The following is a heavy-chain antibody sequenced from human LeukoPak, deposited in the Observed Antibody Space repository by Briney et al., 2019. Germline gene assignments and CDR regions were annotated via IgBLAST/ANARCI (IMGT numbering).Heavy chain of an antibody. Sequence: PGGSLRLSCAASGFTFSSYGMSWVRQAPGKGLEWVGFIRSKAYGGTTEYAASVKGRFTISRDDSKSIAYLQMNSLKTEDTAVYYCTREATEWYFDLWGRGTLVTVSS. J-gene: IGHJ2*01. D-gene: IGHD1-26*01. V-gene: IGHV3-49*04. CDR2: IRSKAYGGTT. CDR3: TREATEWYFDL. CDR1: GFTFSSYG.